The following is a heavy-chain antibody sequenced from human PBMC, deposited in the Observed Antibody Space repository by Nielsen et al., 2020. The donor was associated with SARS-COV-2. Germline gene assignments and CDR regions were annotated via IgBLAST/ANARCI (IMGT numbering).Heavy chain of an antibody. CDR3: ARDAVWGRRNLFDY. D-gene: IGHD1-26*01. Sequence: LSLTCAASGFTFSSYSMNWVRQAPGKGLEWVSSISSSSSYIYYADSVKGRFTISRDNAKNSLYLQMNSLRAEDTAVYYCARDAVWGRRNLFDYWGQGTLVTVSS. V-gene: IGHV3-21*01. CDR2: ISSSSSYI. J-gene: IGHJ4*02. CDR1: GFTFSSYS.